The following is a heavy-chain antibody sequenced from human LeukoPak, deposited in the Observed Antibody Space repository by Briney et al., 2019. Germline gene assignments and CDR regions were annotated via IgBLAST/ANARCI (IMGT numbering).Heavy chain of an antibody. CDR3: AAYDFWSAYGPLDH. Sequence: RGSLRLSCAASGFSFSNARMSWVRQAPGKGLEWVGRIKTNTDGGTIDYAAPVKGRFTISRDDSQNTLYLQMNSLQTEDTAVYYCAAYDFWSAYGPLDHWGQGTLVTVSS. J-gene: IGHJ4*02. V-gene: IGHV3-15*01. CDR2: IKTNTDGGTI. D-gene: IGHD3-3*01. CDR1: GFSFSNAR.